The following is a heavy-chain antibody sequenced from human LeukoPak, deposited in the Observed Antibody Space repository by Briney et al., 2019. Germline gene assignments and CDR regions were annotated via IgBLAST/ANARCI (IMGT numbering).Heavy chain of an antibody. CDR2: ISSDGSST. J-gene: IGHJ4*02. CDR3: ARGQPHGSDY. Sequence: GGSLRLSCAASGFSFSSYWMNWVRQAPGKGLVWVSRISSDGSSTNYADSVKGRFTISRDNAKNTLYLQMNSLRVEDTAVYYCARGQPHGSDYWGQGTLVTVSS. CDR1: GFSFSSYW. D-gene: IGHD2-15*01. V-gene: IGHV3-74*01.